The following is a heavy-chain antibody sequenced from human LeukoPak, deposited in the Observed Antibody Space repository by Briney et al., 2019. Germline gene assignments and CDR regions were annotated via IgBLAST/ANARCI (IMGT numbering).Heavy chain of an antibody. V-gene: IGHV4-34*01. J-gene: IGHJ4*02. CDR1: GGSFSGYY. CDR3: ARGGGVTWLRR. D-gene: IGHD3-3*01. CDR2: INHSGST. Sequence: PSETLSLTCAVYGGSFSGYYWSWIRQPPGKGLEWIGEINHSGSTNYNPSLKSRVTISVDPSKNQFSLKLSSVTAADTAVYYCARGGGVTWLRRWGQGTLVTVSS.